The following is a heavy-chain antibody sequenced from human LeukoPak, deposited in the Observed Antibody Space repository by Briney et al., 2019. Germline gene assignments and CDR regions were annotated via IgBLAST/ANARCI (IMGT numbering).Heavy chain of an antibody. CDR3: AKAAYCGGDCYSGSRGYYFDY. CDR2: IRWNSGSI. CDR1: GFTFDDYA. J-gene: IGHJ4*02. D-gene: IGHD2-21*02. V-gene: IGHV3-9*01. Sequence: GRSLRLSCAASGFTFDDYAMHWVRQAPGKGLEWVSGIRWNSGSIGYADSVKGRFTISRDNAKNSLYLQMNSLRAEDTALYYCAKAAYCGGDCYSGSRGYYFDYWGQGTLVTVSS.